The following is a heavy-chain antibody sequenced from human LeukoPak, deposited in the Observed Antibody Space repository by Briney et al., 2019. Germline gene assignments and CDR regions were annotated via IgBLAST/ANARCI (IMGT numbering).Heavy chain of an antibody. CDR3: ARNLYDYFDY. CDR1: GGSISSYY. J-gene: IGHJ4*02. V-gene: IGHV4-59*01. CDR2: IYYSGST. D-gene: IGHD2-2*02. Sequence: SETLSLTCTVSGGSISSYYWSWIRQPPGKGLEWIGYIYYSGSTNYNPSLKSRVTISVDTSKNQFSLKLSSVTAADTAVYYCARNLYDYFDYWGQGTLVTVFS.